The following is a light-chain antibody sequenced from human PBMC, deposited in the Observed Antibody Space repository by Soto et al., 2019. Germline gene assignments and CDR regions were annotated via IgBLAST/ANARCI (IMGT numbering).Light chain of an antibody. CDR2: KAS. CDR3: QHSNGYSEA. CDR1: QTISSW. J-gene: IGKJ1*01. V-gene: IGKV1-5*03. Sequence: DIQMTQSPSTLSGSVGDRVTITCRASQTISSWLAWYQQKPGKAPKLLIYKASTLKSGVPSRFSGRGSGTEFTLTISCLQPDDVASYYCQHSNGYSEAFGQGTKVELK.